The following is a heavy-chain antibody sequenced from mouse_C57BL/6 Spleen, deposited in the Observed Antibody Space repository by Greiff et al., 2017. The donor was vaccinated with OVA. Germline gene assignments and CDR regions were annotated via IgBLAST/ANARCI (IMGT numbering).Heavy chain of an antibody. D-gene: IGHD6-2*01. CDR2: IDPSDSYT. Sequence: QVQLQQPGAELVMPGASVKLSCKASGYTFTSYWMHWVKQRPGQGLEWIGEIDPSDSYTNYNQKFKGKSTLTVDKSSSTAYMQLSSLTSEDSAVYYCARSLRPYYAMDYWGQGTSVTVSS. CDR3: ARSLRPYYAMDY. V-gene: IGHV1-69*01. CDR1: GYTFTSYW. J-gene: IGHJ4*01.